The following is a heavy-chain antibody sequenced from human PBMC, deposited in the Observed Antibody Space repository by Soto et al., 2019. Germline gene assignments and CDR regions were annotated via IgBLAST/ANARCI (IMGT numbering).Heavy chain of an antibody. Sequence: PGGSLRLSCAASGYTFSRFALHWVRQAPGKEPEWLAAISYHGSNVYYADSVKGRFTISRDNSKNTLWLQMNSLRVEDTAVYYCARDSYDVLTRSYSAPFEYWGQGTLVTVSS. J-gene: IGHJ4*02. V-gene: IGHV3-30-3*01. CDR1: GYTFSRFA. CDR3: ARDSYDVLTRSYSAPFEY. CDR2: ISYHGSNV. D-gene: IGHD3-9*01.